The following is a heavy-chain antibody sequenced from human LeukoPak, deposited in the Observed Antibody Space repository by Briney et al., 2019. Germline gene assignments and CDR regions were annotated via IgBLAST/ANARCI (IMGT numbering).Heavy chain of an antibody. Sequence: PGGSLRLSCAASGFTFSSYAMSWVRQAPGKGLEWVSAISGSGGSTYYADSVKGRFTISRDSSKNMVFLKMISLRAEDTAVYYCAKASSYYESSGYYFDYWGQGTLVTVSS. CDR2: ISGSGGST. CDR3: AKASSYYESSGYYFDY. J-gene: IGHJ4*02. D-gene: IGHD3-22*01. V-gene: IGHV3-23*01. CDR1: GFTFSSYA.